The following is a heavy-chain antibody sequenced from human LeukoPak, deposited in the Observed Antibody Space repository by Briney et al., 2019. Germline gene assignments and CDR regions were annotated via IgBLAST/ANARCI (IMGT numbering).Heavy chain of an antibody. V-gene: IGHV4-39*07. CDR2: ISYTGST. J-gene: IGHJ4*02. CDR3: AANQDTAMVNDY. D-gene: IGHD5-18*01. Sequence: SETLSLTCTVSGGSISSSSDYWGWIRQPPGKGLEWIGSISYTGSTYYNPSLESRVTISVDASKNRFSLKLSSVTAADTAVYYCAANQDTAMVNDYWGQGALVTVSS. CDR1: GGSISSSSDY.